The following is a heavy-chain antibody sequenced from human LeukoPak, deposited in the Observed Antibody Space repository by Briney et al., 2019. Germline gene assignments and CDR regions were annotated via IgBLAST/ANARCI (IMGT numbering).Heavy chain of an antibody. Sequence: GGSLRLSCAASGFTFSRFWMSWVRQAPGKGLEWMANIKEDGSEKYYVDSVKGRFTISRDNAKSSLYLQMDSLRAEDTAMYNCARVLLSLERRLNAFDIWGQGTMVTVSS. CDR3: ARVLLSLERRLNAFDI. J-gene: IGHJ3*02. CDR1: GFTFSRFW. CDR2: IKEDGSEK. V-gene: IGHV3-7*01. D-gene: IGHD1-1*01.